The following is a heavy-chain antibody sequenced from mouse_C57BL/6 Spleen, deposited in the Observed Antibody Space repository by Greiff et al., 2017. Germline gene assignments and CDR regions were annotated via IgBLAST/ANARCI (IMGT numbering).Heavy chain of an antibody. Sequence: QVQLKQPGAELVRPGSSVKLSCKASGYTFTSYWMHWVKQRPIQGLEWIGNIDPSDSETHYNQKFKDKATLTVDKSSSTAYMQLSSLTSEDSAVYYCARSDYGSSLYYFDYWGQGTTLTVSS. D-gene: IGHD1-1*01. J-gene: IGHJ2*01. V-gene: IGHV1-52*01. CDR2: IDPSDSET. CDR3: ARSDYGSSLYYFDY. CDR1: GYTFTSYW.